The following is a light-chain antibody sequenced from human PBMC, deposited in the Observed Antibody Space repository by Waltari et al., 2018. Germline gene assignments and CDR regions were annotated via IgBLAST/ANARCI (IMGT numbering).Light chain of an antibody. Sequence: QSVLTQPPSVSGAPGQRVTLSCTGSRSNIGAGFVVHWYQQLPGAAPKLLIYGNTNRPSGVPDRFSGSKSGTSASLAITGLQAEDEADDYCQSFDNSLRRSVIFGGGTKLTVL. CDR2: GNT. J-gene: IGLJ2*01. CDR3: QSFDNSLRRSVI. CDR1: RSNIGAGFV. V-gene: IGLV1-40*01.